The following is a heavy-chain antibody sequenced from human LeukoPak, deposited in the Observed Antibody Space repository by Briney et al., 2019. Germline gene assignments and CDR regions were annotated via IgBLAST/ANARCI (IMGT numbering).Heavy chain of an antibody. J-gene: IGHJ3*02. V-gene: IGHV3-30*03. CDR1: GFTFSSYW. D-gene: IGHD5-18*01. Sequence: GGSLRLSCAASGFTFSSYWMHWVRQAPGKGLEWVAAISHDGSNKYSADSVKGRFTISRDNSKNTLYLQMNSLRADDTAVYYCAGLDAAMPDAFDIWGQGTTVTVSS. CDR2: ISHDGSNK. CDR3: AGLDAAMPDAFDI.